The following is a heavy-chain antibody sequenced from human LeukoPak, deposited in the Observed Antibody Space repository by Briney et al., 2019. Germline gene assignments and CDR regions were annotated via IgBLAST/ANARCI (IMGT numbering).Heavy chain of an antibody. D-gene: IGHD3-16*01. Sequence: PSETLSLTCSVSGYSIGSGHYWGWIRQPPGKGLEWIGSMYQTGSSYYSPSLKSRVTISLDTSKNQISLKLTFVTAADTAFYFCARENVEAQGTFDYWGQGALVTVSS. CDR3: ARENVEAQGTFDY. CDR2: MYQTGSS. V-gene: IGHV4-38-2*02. CDR1: GYSIGSGHY. J-gene: IGHJ4*02.